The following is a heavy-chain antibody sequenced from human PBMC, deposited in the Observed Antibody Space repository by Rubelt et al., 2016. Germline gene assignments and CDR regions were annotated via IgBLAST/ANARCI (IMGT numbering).Heavy chain of an antibody. CDR2: INPSGGST. V-gene: IGHV1-46*01. CDR3: ARDVIVVVPAAPDAFDI. Sequence: QVQLVQSGAEVKKPGASVKVSCKASGYTFTSYYMHWVRQAPGQGLEWMGIINPSGGSTSYAQKFQGRVTMTRDTSTSTVYMALSSLRSEDTAVYYCARDVIVVVPAAPDAFDIWGQGTMVTVSS. J-gene: IGHJ3*02. D-gene: IGHD2-2*01. CDR1: GYTFTSYY.